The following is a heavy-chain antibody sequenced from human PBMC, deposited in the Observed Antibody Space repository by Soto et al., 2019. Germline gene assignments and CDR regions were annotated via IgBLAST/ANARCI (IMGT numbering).Heavy chain of an antibody. J-gene: IGHJ4*02. V-gene: IGHV3-33*06. D-gene: IGHD3-3*01. CDR3: AKDVDFSTGDPSRTFDS. CDR1: GFTFSNYG. CDR2: IWFDGSTT. Sequence: QVQVVESGGGVVQPGRSLRLSCAASGFTFSNYGMHWVRQGPGKGLEWVAAIWFDGSTTYYRDSVKGRFTISRDNSKNTLDLQMNSLRVDDTAVYYCAKDVDFSTGDPSRTFDSWGQGTLVTVSS.